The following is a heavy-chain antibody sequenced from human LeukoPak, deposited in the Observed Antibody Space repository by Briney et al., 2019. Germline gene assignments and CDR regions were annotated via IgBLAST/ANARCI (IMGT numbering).Heavy chain of an antibody. J-gene: IGHJ6*03. CDR2: IYSGGST. D-gene: IGHD3-10*01. CDR3: ARGDVLPWFGELFRYYYMDV. CDR1: GFTFSSYE. V-gene: IGHV3-66*01. Sequence: GGSLRLSCAASGFTFSSYEMNWVRQAPGKGLEWVSVIYSGGSTYYADSVKGRFTISRDNSKNTLYLQMNSLRAEDTAVYYCARGDVLPWFGELFRYYYMDVWGKGTTVTVSS.